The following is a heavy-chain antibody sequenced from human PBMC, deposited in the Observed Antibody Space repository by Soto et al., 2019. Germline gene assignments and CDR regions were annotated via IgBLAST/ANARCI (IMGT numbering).Heavy chain of an antibody. J-gene: IGHJ3*02. D-gene: IGHD2-15*01. Sequence: SESLSPTSSSSGSPIINLSWSRIRQPPGKGLEWVGYMFYSGTTNCNPSLKSRVTISVDASKNQFSLKLSSVTDADTAVYYCARHYCSAGNCSPGAGGFEIWGQGTMVT. CDR1: GSPIINLS. CDR3: ARHYCSAGNCSPGAGGFEI. V-gene: IGHV4-59*08. CDR2: MFYSGTT.